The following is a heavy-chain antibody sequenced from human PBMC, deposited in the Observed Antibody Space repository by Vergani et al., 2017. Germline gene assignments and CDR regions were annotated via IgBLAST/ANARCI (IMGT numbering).Heavy chain of an antibody. CDR1: GFTFSSYG. D-gene: IGHD5-18*01. CDR2: INSDGSST. J-gene: IGHJ4*02. Sequence: VQLVESGGGVVQPGRSLRLSCAASGFTFSSYGMHWVRQAPGKGLVWVSRINSDGSSTSYADSVKGRFTISRDNAKNTLYLQMNSLRAEDTAVYYCARDYSYGYGAFDYWGQGTLVTVSS. V-gene: IGHV3-74*01. CDR3: ARDYSYGYGAFDY.